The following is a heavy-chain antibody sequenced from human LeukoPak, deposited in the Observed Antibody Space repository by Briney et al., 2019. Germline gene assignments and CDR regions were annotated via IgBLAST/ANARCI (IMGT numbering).Heavy chain of an antibody. V-gene: IGHV4-59*01. CDR1: GGSISSYY. CDR2: IYYSGST. CDR3: AGGSCTNGVCYYYGMDV. Sequence: PSETLSLTCTVSGGSISSYYWSWIRQPPGKGLEWIGYIYYSGSTNYNPSLKSRVTISVDTSKNQFSLKLSSVTAADTAVYYCAGGSCTNGVCYYYGMDVWGQGTTVTASS. D-gene: IGHD2-8*01. J-gene: IGHJ6*02.